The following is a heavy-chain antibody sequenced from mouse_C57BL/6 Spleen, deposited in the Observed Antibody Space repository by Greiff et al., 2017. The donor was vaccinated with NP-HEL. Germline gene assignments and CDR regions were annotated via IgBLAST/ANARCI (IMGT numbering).Heavy chain of an antibody. CDR1: GYTFTSYW. Sequence: QVQLQQPGAELVMPGASVKLSCKASGYTFTSYWMHWVKQRPGQGLEWIGEIDPSDSYTNYNQKFKGKSTLTVDKSSSTAYMQLSSLTSEDSAVYCCAVDSSPLGGYAMDDWGKGTSVTVSS. CDR2: IDPSDSYT. V-gene: IGHV1-69*01. CDR3: AVDSSPLGGYAMDD. D-gene: IGHD3-2*02. J-gene: IGHJ4*01.